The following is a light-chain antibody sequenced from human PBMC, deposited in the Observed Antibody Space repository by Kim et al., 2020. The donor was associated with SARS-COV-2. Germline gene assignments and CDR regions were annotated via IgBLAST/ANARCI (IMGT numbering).Light chain of an antibody. CDR3: NSRDSSVNHLV. CDR2: GKN. V-gene: IGLV3-19*01. CDR1: SLRSYY. Sequence: SSALTQAPAVSVALGQTVRITCQGDSLRSYYASWYQQKPGQAPVLVIYGKNNRPSGIPDRFSGSSSGNTASLTITGAQAEDEADYYCNSRDSSVNHLVFGGGTKFTVL. J-gene: IGLJ2*01.